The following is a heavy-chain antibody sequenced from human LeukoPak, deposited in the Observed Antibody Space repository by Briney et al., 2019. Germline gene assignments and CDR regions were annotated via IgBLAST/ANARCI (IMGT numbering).Heavy chain of an antibody. D-gene: IGHD3-10*01. V-gene: IGHV3-30*18. CDR3: AKDFLHYGSGSYFDY. J-gene: IGHJ4*02. CDR2: ISYDGSNK. CDR1: GFTFSSYG. Sequence: GGSLRLSCAASGFTFSSYGMHWARQAPGKGLEWVAVISYDGSNKYYADSVKGRFTISRDNSKNTLYLQMNSLRAEDTAVYYCAKDFLHYGSGSYFDYWGQGTLVTVSS.